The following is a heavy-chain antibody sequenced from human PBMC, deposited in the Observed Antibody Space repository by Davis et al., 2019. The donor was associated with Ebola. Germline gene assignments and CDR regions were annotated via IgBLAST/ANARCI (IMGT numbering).Heavy chain of an antibody. Sequence: ASVTVSCQASGYTFTNYYMHWVRQAPGQGLEWMGMINPNDGRTIYAQRFQGRVTMTRDTSTSTVYMDLNGLRSDDTAVYFCARGGITMTVVPRDYYYGMDVWGQGTTVTVSS. J-gene: IGHJ6*02. D-gene: IGHD3-22*01. CDR1: GYTFTNYY. CDR2: INPNDGRT. CDR3: ARGGITMTVVPRDYYYGMDV. V-gene: IGHV1-46*01.